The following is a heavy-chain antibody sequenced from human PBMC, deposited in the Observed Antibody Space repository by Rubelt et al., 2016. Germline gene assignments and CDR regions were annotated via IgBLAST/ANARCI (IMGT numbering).Heavy chain of an antibody. CDR2: IYYSGST. CDR3: ARNTGSSPFDP. V-gene: IGHV4-39*01. CDR1: GGSISSSSYY. D-gene: IGHD1-26*01. Sequence: QLQLQESGPGLVKPSETLSLTCTVSGGSISSSSYYWGWIRQPPGKGLEWIGTIYYSGSTYYNASLKSRVTISVHTSKNQFSLKLNSSTAADTAVFYCARNTGSSPFDPWGQGTLVTVSS. J-gene: IGHJ5*02.